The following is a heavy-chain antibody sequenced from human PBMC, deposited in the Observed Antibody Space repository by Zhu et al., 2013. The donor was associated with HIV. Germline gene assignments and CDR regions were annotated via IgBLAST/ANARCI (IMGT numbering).Heavy chain of an antibody. J-gene: IGHJ5*02. CDR1: GGTFSSYA. Sequence: QVQLVQSGAEVKKPGSSVKVSCKASGGTFSSYAISWVRQAPGQGLEWMGGIIPIFGTANYAQKFQGRVTITADKSTSTAYMELSSLRSEDTAVYYCARDGTVVTHPGGVFRVWFDPWGQGTLVTVSS. V-gene: IGHV1-69*06. CDR3: ARDGTVVTHPGGVFRVWFDP. D-gene: IGHD2-21*02. CDR2: IIPIFGTA.